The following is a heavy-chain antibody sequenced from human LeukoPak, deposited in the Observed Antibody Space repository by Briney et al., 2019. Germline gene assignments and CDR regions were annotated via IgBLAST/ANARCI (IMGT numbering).Heavy chain of an antibody. D-gene: IGHD5-12*01. Sequence: SETLSLTCTVSGYSISSGYYWGWIRQPPGKGLEWVGSIYHSGSTYYNPSLKSRVTISIDTSKNQFSLKLSSVTAADTAVYYCARARSRLYYFDYWGQGKLVTVSS. V-gene: IGHV4-38-2*02. CDR2: IYHSGST. J-gene: IGHJ4*02. CDR1: GYSISSGYY. CDR3: ARARSRLYYFDY.